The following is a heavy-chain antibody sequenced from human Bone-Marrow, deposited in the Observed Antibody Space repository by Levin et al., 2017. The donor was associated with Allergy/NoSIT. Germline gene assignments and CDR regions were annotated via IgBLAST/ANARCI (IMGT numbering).Heavy chain of an antibody. D-gene: IGHD2-2*01. CDR2: IRSKANSYAT. V-gene: IGHV3-73*01. J-gene: IGHJ6*01. CDR1: KFTVSGST. CDR3: TRVEKVGGTDYYYGMDV. Sequence: GESLKISCAASKFTVSGSTVHWVRQAPGKGLEWVGRIRSKANSYATVYGASVKGRFTISRDDSKNTAYLQMNSLKTEDTAVYYCTRVEKVGGTDYYYGMDVWGQGTTVTVSS.